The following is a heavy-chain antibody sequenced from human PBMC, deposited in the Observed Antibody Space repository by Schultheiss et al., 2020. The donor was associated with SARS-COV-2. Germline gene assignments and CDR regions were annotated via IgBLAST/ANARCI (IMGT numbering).Heavy chain of an antibody. CDR3: ARDPRRGMDV. V-gene: IGHV4-30-4*01. CDR2: IYYSGST. CDR1: GGSISSGDYY. Sequence: LRLSCAVSGGSISSGDYYWSWIRQSPGKGLEWIGYIYYSGSTYYNPSLQSRVTISVDTSKNQFSLKLSSVTAADTAVYYCARDPRRGMDVWGQGTTVTVSS. J-gene: IGHJ6*02.